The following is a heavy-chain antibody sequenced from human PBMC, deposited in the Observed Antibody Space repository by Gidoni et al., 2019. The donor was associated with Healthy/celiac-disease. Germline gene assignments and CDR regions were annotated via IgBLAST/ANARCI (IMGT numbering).Heavy chain of an antibody. J-gene: IGHJ4*02. Sequence: EVQLVETGGGLLQPGGSLRLSCAASGFTVSSTYMSWVRQAPGKGLEWVSVIYSGGSTYYADSVKGRFTISRDNSKNTLYLQMNSLRAEDTAVYYCARSYYYDSSGYLDWGQGTLVTVSS. CDR2: IYSGGST. D-gene: IGHD3-22*01. CDR1: GFTVSSTY. CDR3: ARSYYYDSSGYLD. V-gene: IGHV3-53*02.